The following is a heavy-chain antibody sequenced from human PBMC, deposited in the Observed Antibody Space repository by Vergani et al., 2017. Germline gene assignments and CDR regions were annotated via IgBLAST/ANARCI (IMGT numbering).Heavy chain of an antibody. D-gene: IGHD3-22*01. CDR3: ARLTYYYDSSGHY. CDR2: ISSNGGST. J-gene: IGHJ4*02. CDR1: GFTFSSYA. V-gene: IGHV3-64*04. Sequence: QVQLVESGGGLVQPGGSLRLSCSASGFTFSSYAMHWVRQAPGKGLEYVSAISSNGGSTYYADSVKGRFTISRDNAKNSLYLQMNSLRAEDTAVYYCARLTYYYDSSGHYWGQGTLVTVSS.